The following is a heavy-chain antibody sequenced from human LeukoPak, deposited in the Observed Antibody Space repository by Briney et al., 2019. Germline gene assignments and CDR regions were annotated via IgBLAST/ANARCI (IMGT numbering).Heavy chain of an antibody. V-gene: IGHV1-24*01. Sequence: ASVKVSCKVSGYTLTELSIHWVRQAPGKGLEWMGGFDPEEGETIHAQKFQGRVTMTEDTSTDTAYMELSSLRSEDTAVYYCATGRQLVWEGFDYWGQGTLVTVSS. CDR2: FDPEEGET. J-gene: IGHJ4*02. CDR1: GYTLTELS. D-gene: IGHD6-13*01. CDR3: ATGRQLVWEGFDY.